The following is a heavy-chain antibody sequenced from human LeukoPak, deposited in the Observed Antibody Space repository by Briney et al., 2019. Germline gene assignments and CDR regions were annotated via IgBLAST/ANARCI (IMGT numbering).Heavy chain of an antibody. J-gene: IGHJ4*02. V-gene: IGHV4-59*08. CDR3: ARHAATIWGVFDS. Sequence: SETLSLTCTVSGGSISSYYWSWIRQPPGKGLEWIGYIYYSGSTNYNPSLKSRVTISLDTSKNQFSLKLSSVTAADTAVYYCARHAATIWGVFDSWGQGTLVTVSS. CDR1: GGSISSYY. D-gene: IGHD5-12*01. CDR2: IYYSGST.